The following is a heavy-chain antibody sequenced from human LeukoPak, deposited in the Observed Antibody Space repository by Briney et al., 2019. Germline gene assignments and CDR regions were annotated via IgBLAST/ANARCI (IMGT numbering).Heavy chain of an antibody. CDR1: GFTVSSHY. V-gene: IGHV3-53*01. CDR3: ARRAGAYSHPYDY. Sequence: GGSQRLSCAASGFTVSSHYMSWVRQAPGKGLEWVSVFYSGGRTYYADSVKGRFTISRDNSKNTLYLQMNSLRAEDTAVYYCARRAGAYSHPYDYWGQGTLVTVSS. J-gene: IGHJ4*02. D-gene: IGHD4/OR15-4a*01. CDR2: FYSGGRT.